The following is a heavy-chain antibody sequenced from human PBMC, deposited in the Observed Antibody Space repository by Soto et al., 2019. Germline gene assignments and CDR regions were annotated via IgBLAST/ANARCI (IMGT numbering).Heavy chain of an antibody. J-gene: IGHJ6*02. CDR2: ISGNSGSF. D-gene: IGHD6-6*01. Sequence: EVQLVESGGGLVQPGRSLRLSCAASGFIFDDYAMHWVRQAPGKGLEWVAVISGNSGSFGYADSVKGRFTISRDNAKNSLYLQMNRLRAEDTALYYCAKDRYSSSAYYYYGMDAWGQGTTVTVSS. CDR1: GFIFDDYA. V-gene: IGHV3-9*01. CDR3: AKDRYSSSAYYYYGMDA.